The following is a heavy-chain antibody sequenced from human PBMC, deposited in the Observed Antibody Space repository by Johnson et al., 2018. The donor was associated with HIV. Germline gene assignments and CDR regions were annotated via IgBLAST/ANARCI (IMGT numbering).Heavy chain of an antibody. CDR2: ITWTGGST. CDR1: GFTFVDYG. CDR3: AIGRYYDDSSGSDAFDI. D-gene: IGHD3-22*01. J-gene: IGHJ3*02. V-gene: IGHV3-20*04. Sequence: MQLVESGGGVVRPGGSLRLSCAASGFTFVDYGMSWVRQAPGTGLEWVPGITWTGGSTGYADSVKGRFTSSRDNAKNALYLQMNSLRAEDTALYYCAIGRYYDDSSGSDAFDIWGQGTMVTVSS.